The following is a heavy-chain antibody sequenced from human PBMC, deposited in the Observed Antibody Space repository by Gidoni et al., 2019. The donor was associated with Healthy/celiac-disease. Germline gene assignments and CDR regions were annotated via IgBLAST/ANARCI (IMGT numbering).Heavy chain of an antibody. CDR3: ARGPVPGRYFDWLPRYFDL. D-gene: IGHD3-9*01. J-gene: IGHJ2*01. Sequence: QVQLQQWGAGLLKPSETLSLTCAVYGGSFSGYYWSWIRQPPGKGLEWIGEINHSGSTNYNPSLKSRVTISVDTSKNQFSLKLSSVTAADTAVYYCARGPVPGRYFDWLPRYFDLWGRGTLVTVSS. CDR2: INHSGST. CDR1: GGSFSGYY. V-gene: IGHV4-34*01.